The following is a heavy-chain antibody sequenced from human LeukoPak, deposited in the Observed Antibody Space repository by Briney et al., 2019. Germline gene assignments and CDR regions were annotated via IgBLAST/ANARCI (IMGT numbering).Heavy chain of an antibody. CDR1: GFTFSNYW. Sequence: GGSLRLSCAASGFTFSNYWMTWVRQAPGKGLEWVANIDQDGSEMYSVDSVKGRFSISGDNAKKALYLQMNSLGAEDTAVYYCARAYYYGSGDYYSWAYFDFWGLGTLVTVSS. D-gene: IGHD3-10*01. CDR3: ARAYYYGSGDYYSWAYFDF. CDR2: IDQDGSEM. V-gene: IGHV3-7*04. J-gene: IGHJ4*02.